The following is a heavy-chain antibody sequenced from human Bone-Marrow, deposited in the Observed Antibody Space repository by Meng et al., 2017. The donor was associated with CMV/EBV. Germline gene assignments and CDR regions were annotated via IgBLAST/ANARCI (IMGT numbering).Heavy chain of an antibody. V-gene: IGHV4-30-4*08. Sequence: QVQLQESGPGLVKPSXXLSLTCTVSGGSISSADYYWSWIRQPPGKGLEWIGYISYSGSTYYNPSLRSRITMSVDTSKNQFSLKVSSVTAADTAVYYCAREGASGSSIGDWGRGTLVTVSS. CDR1: GGSISSADYY. J-gene: IGHJ4*02. D-gene: IGHD3-10*01. CDR3: AREGASGSSIGD. CDR2: ISYSGST.